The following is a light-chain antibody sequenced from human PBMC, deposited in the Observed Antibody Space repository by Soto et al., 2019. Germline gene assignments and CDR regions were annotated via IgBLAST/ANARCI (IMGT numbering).Light chain of an antibody. Sequence: DIVLTQSPDSLAVSLGERATINCKSSQSVLYSPNNKNYLAWYQQKPGQPPRLLVYWASTRESVVHDRFSGRGSGTDFTITISSLQSEDAAVYYCQQYHSAPQTFGHGTKVEIK. J-gene: IGKJ1*01. CDR1: QSVLYSPNNKNY. CDR2: WAS. V-gene: IGKV4-1*01. CDR3: QQYHSAPQT.